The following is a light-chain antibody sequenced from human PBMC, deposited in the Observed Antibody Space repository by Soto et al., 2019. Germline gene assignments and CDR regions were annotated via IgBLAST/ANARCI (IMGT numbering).Light chain of an antibody. CDR1: PSILSSSNNKNY. CDR3: QQYYSSPFT. Sequence: DIVMTQSPDSLAVSLGERATINCKSSPSILSSSNNKNYLAWYQQKPGQPPRLLIYWASTRESGVPARFSGSGSGTDFTLTISSLQAEDVAVYYCQQYYSSPFTFGPGTKVDIK. V-gene: IGKV4-1*01. CDR2: WAS. J-gene: IGKJ3*01.